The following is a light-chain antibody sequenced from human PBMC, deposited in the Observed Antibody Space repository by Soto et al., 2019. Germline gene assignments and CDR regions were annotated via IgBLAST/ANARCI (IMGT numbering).Light chain of an antibody. V-gene: IGKV1-5*03. CDR1: QTISSW. Sequence: DIQMTQSPSTLSGSVGDRVTITYRASQTISSWLAWYQQKPWKAPKLLIYKAFTLKSGVPSRFSVSGSGTEFTLTISSLQPDDFATYYCQHYNSYSEAFGQGTKVELK. CDR3: QHYNSYSEA. J-gene: IGKJ1*01. CDR2: KAF.